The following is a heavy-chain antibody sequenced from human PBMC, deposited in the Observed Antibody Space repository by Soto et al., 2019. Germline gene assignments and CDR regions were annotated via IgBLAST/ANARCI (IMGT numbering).Heavy chain of an antibody. D-gene: IGHD6-19*01. V-gene: IGHV1-18*04. Sequence: GASVKVSCKASGYTFTSYGISWVRQAPGQGLEWMGWISAYNGNTNYAQKLQGRVTMTTDTSTSTAYMELRSLRSDDTAVYYCARQGSGWYFLDYYYGMDVWGQGTTVTVSS. CDR3: ARQGSGWYFLDYYYGMDV. CDR1: GYTFTSYG. J-gene: IGHJ6*02. CDR2: ISAYNGNT.